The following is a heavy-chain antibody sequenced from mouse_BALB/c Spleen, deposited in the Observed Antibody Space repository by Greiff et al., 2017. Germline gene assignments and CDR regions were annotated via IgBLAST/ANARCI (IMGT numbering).Heavy chain of an antibody. Sequence: VKLQESGPGLVAPSQSLSITCTVSGFSLTSYGVHWVRQPPGKGLEWLGVIWAGGSTNYNSALMSRLSISKDNSKSQVFLKMNSLQTDDTAMYYCARDTPGTRGELAWFAYWGQGTLVTVSA. CDR2: IWAGGST. CDR1: GFSLTSYG. J-gene: IGHJ3*01. V-gene: IGHV2-9*02. CDR3: ARDTPGTRGELAWFAY. D-gene: IGHD4-1*01.